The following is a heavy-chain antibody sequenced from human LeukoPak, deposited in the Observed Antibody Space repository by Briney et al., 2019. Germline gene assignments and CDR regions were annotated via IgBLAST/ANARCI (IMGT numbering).Heavy chain of an antibody. V-gene: IGHV6-1*01. CDR3: ARDSSGWYSGYINWFDP. J-gene: IGHJ5*02. Sequence: ASQTLSLTCAISGDSVSSNSAAWNWNRQSPSRGLEWLGRTYYRSKWYNDYAVSVKSRITINPDTSKNQFSLQLNSVTPEDTAVYYCARDSSGWYSGYINWFDPWGQGTLVTVSS. CDR2: TYYRSKWYN. CDR1: GDSVSSNSAA. D-gene: IGHD6-19*01.